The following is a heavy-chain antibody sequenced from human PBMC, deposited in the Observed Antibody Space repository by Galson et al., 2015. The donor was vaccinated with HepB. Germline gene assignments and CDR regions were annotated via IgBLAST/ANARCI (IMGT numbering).Heavy chain of an antibody. CDR2: IDPSDSYT. Sequence: QSGAEVKKPGESLRISCKGSGYSFTSYWISWVRQMPGKGLEWMGRIDPSDSYTNYSPSFQGHVTISADKSISTAYLQWSSLKASDTAMYYCARHQLSNWSGFGRGHNWFDPWGQGTLVTVSS. CDR3: ARHQLSNWSGFGRGHNWFDP. J-gene: IGHJ5*02. D-gene: IGHD3-3*01. CDR1: GYSFTSYW. V-gene: IGHV5-10-1*01.